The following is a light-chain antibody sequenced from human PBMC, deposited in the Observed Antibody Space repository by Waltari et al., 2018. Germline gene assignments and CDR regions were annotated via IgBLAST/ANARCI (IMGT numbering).Light chain of an antibody. CDR3: LQDFNYPRT. Sequence: AIQMTQSPSSLSASVGDRVTITCRASQDIRNELAWYQQRPGRAPKLLIYGASSLQSGVPSRLSGSGSGTDFSLTISRLQAEDFATYFCLQDFNYPRTFGQGTKVEIK. CDR2: GAS. V-gene: IGKV1-6*01. CDR1: QDIRNE. J-gene: IGKJ1*01.